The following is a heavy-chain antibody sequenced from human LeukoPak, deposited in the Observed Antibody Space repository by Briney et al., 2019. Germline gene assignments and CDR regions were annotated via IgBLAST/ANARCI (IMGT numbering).Heavy chain of an antibody. Sequence: GASVTVSCKASGGTFSIYATSWVRQAPGQGLEWMAGIIPIFGTANYAQKFQGRVTITADESTSTAYMELSSLRSEDTAVYYCARDRQAAPRGNMEYWGQGTLVTVSS. D-gene: IGHD4-23*01. J-gene: IGHJ4*02. CDR1: GGTFSIYA. V-gene: IGHV1-69*01. CDR3: ARDRQAAPRGNMEY. CDR2: IIPIFGTA.